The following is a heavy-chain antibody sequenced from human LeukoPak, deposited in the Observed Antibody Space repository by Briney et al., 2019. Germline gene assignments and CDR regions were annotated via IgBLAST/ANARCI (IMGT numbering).Heavy chain of an antibody. D-gene: IGHD3-22*01. CDR2: IYYSGST. Sequence: SETLSLTCAVYGGSFSGYYWSWIRQPPGKGLEWIGYIYYSGSTNYNPSLKSRVTISVDTSKNQFSLKLSSVTAADTAVYYCARYPAIVVGWFDPWGQGTLVTVSS. CDR1: GGSFSGYY. V-gene: IGHV4-59*01. CDR3: ARYPAIVVGWFDP. J-gene: IGHJ5*02.